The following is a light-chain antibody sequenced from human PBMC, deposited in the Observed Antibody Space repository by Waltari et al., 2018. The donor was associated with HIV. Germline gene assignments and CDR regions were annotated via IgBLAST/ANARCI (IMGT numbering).Light chain of an antibody. V-gene: IGKV3-11*01. CDR2: DAS. CDR3: QQRRIWPPIT. Sequence: EIVLTQSPITLSLSPGDRATLSCRASQSVGSYLAWYQQKPGQAPRLLIYDASNRANGIPARFRGSGSGTDFTLTISSLEPEDFAVYYCQQRRIWPPITFGQGTRLEIK. CDR1: QSVGSY. J-gene: IGKJ5*01.